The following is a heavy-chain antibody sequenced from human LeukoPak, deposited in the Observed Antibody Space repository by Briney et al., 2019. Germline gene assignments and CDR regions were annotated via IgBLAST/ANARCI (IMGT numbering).Heavy chain of an antibody. CDR3: ARTAIRYFDWLLYSYYMDV. V-gene: IGHV4-34*01. Sequence: SETLSLTCAVYGGSFSGYYWSWIRQPPGKGLEWIGEINHSGSTNYNPSLKSRVTISVDTSKNQFSLKLSSVTAADTAVYYCARTAIRYFDWLLYSYYMDVWGKGTTVTISS. D-gene: IGHD3-9*01. CDR1: GGSFSGYY. CDR2: INHSGST. J-gene: IGHJ6*03.